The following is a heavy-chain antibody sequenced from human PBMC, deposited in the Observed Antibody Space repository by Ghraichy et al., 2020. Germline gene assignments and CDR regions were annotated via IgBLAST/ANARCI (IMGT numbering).Heavy chain of an antibody. D-gene: IGHD3-22*01. J-gene: IGHJ4*02. CDR1: GYTFTSYG. CDR2: ISANNGKT. CDR3: ARGAVWYYSTVYYFDY. Sequence: ASVKVSCKASGYTFTSYGISWVRQAPGQGLEWMGWISANNGKTNYAQKLQGRVTMTTDTSTSTAYMELRSLRSDDTAVYYCARGAVWYYSTVYYFDYWGQGTLVTVSS. V-gene: IGHV1-18*04.